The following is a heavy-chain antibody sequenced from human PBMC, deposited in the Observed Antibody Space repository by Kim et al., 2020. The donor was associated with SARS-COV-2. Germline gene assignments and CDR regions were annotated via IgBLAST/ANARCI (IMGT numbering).Heavy chain of an antibody. CDR2: YTSGRT. J-gene: IGHJ4*02. Sequence: YTSGRTSYTPSRQGRVTMSVDMSKNQFSLKLSSVTAADTAVYYCASALGHWGQGTLVTVSS. D-gene: IGHD3-16*02. CDR3: ASALGH. V-gene: IGHV4-4*07.